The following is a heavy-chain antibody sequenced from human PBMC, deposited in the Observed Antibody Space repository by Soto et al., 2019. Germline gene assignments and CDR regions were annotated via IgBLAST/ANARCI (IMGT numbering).Heavy chain of an antibody. Sequence: QVQLVESGGGVVQPGRSLRLSCAASGFTFSDFGMHWVRQTPGKGLEWVAGLSFHGSNVYYADSVKGRFTISRDNSRNTLYLQMNSLRTDDTAVYYCAKDPYSSGWYDRSFDHWGQGTLVTVSS. D-gene: IGHD6-19*01. CDR1: GFTFSDFG. CDR2: LSFHGSNV. V-gene: IGHV3-30*18. J-gene: IGHJ4*02. CDR3: AKDPYSSGWYDRSFDH.